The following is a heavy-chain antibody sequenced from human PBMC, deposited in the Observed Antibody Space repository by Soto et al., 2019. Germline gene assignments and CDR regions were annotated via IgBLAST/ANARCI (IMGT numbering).Heavy chain of an antibody. J-gene: IGHJ6*02. CDR2: LYAEGTT. V-gene: IGHV3-53*01. CDR3: VRPRPSGENYGMDV. CDR1: GLTVSHHY. Sequence: VQLVESGGGLIQPGGSLRLSCVASGLTVSHHYMAWVRQAPEMGPQWVSVLYAEGTTYYTESVKGRFTISRDTSKNTLFLQMDSLRAEDTAVYYCVRPRPSGENYGMDVWGQGTTVTVSS. D-gene: IGHD3-10*01.